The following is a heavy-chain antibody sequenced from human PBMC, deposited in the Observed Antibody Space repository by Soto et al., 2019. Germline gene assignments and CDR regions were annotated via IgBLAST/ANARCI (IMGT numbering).Heavy chain of an antibody. CDR1: GGSISSYY. CDR2: IYYSGST. D-gene: IGHD5-18*01. CDR3: ARGDTYFDY. V-gene: IGHV4-59*01. J-gene: IGHJ4*02. Sequence: SETLSLTCTVSGGSISSYYWSWIRQPPGKGLEWIGYIYYSGSTNYNPSLKSRVTISVDTSKNQFSLKLSSVTAADTAVYCCARGDTYFDYWGQGTLVTVSS.